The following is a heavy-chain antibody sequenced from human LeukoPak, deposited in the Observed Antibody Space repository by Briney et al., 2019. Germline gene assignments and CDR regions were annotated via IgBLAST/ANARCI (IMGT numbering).Heavy chain of an antibody. Sequence: SGPTLVNPTQTLTLTCTFSGFSLSTSGVGVGWIRQPPGKALEWLALIYWNDDKRYSPSLKSRLTITKDTSKNQVVLTMTNMDPVDTATYYCARILLLVPAAICGIRGDAFDIWGQGTMVTVSS. CDR3: ARILLLVPAAICGIRGDAFDI. J-gene: IGHJ3*02. D-gene: IGHD2-2*01. V-gene: IGHV2-5*01. CDR1: GFSLSTSGVG. CDR2: IYWNDDK.